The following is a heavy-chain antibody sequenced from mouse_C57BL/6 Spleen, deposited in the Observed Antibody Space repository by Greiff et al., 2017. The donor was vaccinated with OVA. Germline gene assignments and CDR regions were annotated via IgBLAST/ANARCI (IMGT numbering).Heavy chain of an antibody. J-gene: IGHJ3*01. CDR3: ARPYGNYGTWFAY. CDR2: ISYDGSN. Sequence: EVKLQESGPGLVKPSQSLSLTCSVTGYSITSGYYWNWIRQFPGNKLEWMGYISYDGSNNYNPSLKNRISITRDTSKNQFFLKLNSVTTEDTATYYCARPYGNYGTWFAYWGQGTLVTVSA. CDR1: GYSITSGYY. D-gene: IGHD2-1*01. V-gene: IGHV3-6*01.